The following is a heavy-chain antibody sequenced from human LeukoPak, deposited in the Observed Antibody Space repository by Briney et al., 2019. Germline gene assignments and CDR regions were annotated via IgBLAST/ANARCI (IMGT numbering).Heavy chain of an antibody. V-gene: IGHV4-34*01. CDR1: GGSFSGYY. CDR2: INHSGST. J-gene: IGHJ6*02. CDR3: ASGGPYYYYGMDV. D-gene: IGHD3/OR15-3a*01. Sequence: SSETLSLTCAVYGGSFSGYYWSWIRQPPGKGLEWIGEINHSGSTNYNPPLKSRVTISVDTSKNQFSLKLSPVTAADTAVYYCASGGPYYYYGMDVWGQGTTVTVSS.